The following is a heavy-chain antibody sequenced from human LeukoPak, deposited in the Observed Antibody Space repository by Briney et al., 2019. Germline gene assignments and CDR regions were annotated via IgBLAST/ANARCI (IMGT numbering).Heavy chain of an antibody. CDR3: ARIGCSGGSCNPYHYDDMDV. Sequence: GRCLILSCAASGFTFSGYGMHWVRQAPGKGLEWVAIIWYDVSIKYYTDSVKGRFTISRDNSRNTMYLQMNILRVEDTAVYYCARIGCSGGSCNPYHYDDMDVWG. D-gene: IGHD2-15*01. V-gene: IGHV3-33*01. J-gene: IGHJ6*02. CDR1: GFTFSGYG. CDR2: IWYDVSIK.